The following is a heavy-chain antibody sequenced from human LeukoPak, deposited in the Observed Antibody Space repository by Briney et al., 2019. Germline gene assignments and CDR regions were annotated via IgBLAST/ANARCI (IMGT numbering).Heavy chain of an antibody. CDR3: AKVILRHYGMDV. V-gene: IGHV3-23*01. CDR1: GFTFSSYA. J-gene: IGHJ6*02. D-gene: IGHD2-21*01. CDR2: ISGSGGST. Sequence: GGSLRLSCATSGFTFSSYAMSWVRQAPGKGLEWVSAISGSGGSTYYADSVKGRLTISRDNSKNTLYLQMNSLRAEDTAVYYCAKVILRHYGMDVWGQGTTVTVSS.